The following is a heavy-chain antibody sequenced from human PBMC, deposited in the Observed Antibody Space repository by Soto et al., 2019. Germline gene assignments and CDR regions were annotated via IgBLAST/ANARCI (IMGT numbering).Heavy chain of an antibody. V-gene: IGHV2-5*01. CDR1: GLSLNTSGEG. CDR3: AHSLLRISFFGVVLPRSTWFDP. J-gene: IGHJ5*02. D-gene: IGHD3-3*01. Sequence: SGPTLVNPTQTLTLTCTFSGLSLNTSGEGVVWIRQPPGKALEWLAVIYWNDDKRYTPSLRTRLTITKDTSKNQVVLTMTDVDPADTATYYCAHSLLRISFFGVVLPRSTWFDPWGQGALVTVSS. CDR2: IYWNDDK.